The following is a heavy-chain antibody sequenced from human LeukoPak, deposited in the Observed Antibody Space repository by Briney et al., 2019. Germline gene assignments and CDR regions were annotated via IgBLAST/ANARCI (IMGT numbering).Heavy chain of an antibody. CDR3: ARHNGFYRSFAY. Sequence: SETLSHTCTVFGGSINSYYGSWIRQPPGKGLERIGYIYYSGSTNYNPSLKSRVTISVDTSKNQFSLKLSSVTAADTAVYYCARHNGFYRSFAYWERETLVTVSS. V-gene: IGHV4-59*08. J-gene: IGHJ4*02. CDR2: IYYSGST. D-gene: IGHD3-16*02. CDR1: GGSINSYY.